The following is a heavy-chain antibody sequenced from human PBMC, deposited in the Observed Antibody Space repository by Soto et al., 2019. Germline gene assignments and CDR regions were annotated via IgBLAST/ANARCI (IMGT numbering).Heavy chain of an antibody. CDR3: ARGGLNRDTVRAGFGP. CDR1: GYTFTRYY. V-gene: IGHV1-46*01. Sequence: TSVKVSCKASGYTFTRYYMHWVRQAPGQGLEWMGIINPSGGSTSYAQKFQGRVTMTRDTSTSTVYMELSSLRSEDTAVYYCARGGLNRDTVRAGFGPWGQGTLVTVSS. CDR2: INPSGGST. D-gene: IGHD5-18*01. J-gene: IGHJ5*02.